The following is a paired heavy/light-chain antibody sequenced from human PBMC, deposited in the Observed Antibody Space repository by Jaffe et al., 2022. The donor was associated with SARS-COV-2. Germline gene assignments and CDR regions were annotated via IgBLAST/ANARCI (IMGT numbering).Light chain of an antibody. V-gene: IGKV1-17*01. Sequence: DIQMTQSPSSLSASVGDRVTITCRASQGIRNDLNWYQQKPGKAPQRLIYAASSLQSGVPSRFSGSGSGTEFTLTVSSLQPEDFATYYCLQHIGYPYTFGQGTKLEIK. CDR2: AAS. CDR3: LQHIGYPYT. J-gene: IGKJ2*01. CDR1: QGIRND.
Heavy chain of an antibody. V-gene: IGHV3-30*09. CDR1: GFTFSSHA. Sequence: QVQLVESGGGVVQPGRSLRLSCAASGFTFSSHAMHWVRQAPGKGLEWVAVISNDGTNKYYADSVKGRFAISRDNSMNTLYLQMNSLRAEDTAVYYCARGGRYDTTDNYLFDSWGQGTLVTVSS. J-gene: IGHJ4*02. CDR3: ARGGRYDTTDNYLFDS. D-gene: IGHD3-22*01. CDR2: ISNDGTNK.